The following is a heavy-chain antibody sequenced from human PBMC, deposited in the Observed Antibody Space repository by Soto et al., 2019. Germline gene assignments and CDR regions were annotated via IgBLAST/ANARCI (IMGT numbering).Heavy chain of an antibody. V-gene: IGHV3-11*01. CDR1: GFIFSDHY. CDR2: INGRSDTI. D-gene: IGHD3-22*01. J-gene: IGHJ4*02. CDR3: ASVSYYDSRGYSRRLTNATFDH. Sequence: PGGSLRLSCAASGFIFSDHYMSWIRQAPGKGLEWISYINGRSDTIYYSDSAKGRFTISRDNAKNSLYLQMDNLRADDTAVYYCASVSYYDSRGYSRRLTNATFDHWGQGILVTVSS.